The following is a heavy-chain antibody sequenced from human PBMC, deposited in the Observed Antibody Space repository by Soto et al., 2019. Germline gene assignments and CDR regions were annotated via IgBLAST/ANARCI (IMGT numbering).Heavy chain of an antibody. CDR3: AREKRLGELSLVDY. Sequence: QVQLQESGPGLVKPSQTLSLTCTVSGGSISSGGYYWSWIRQHPGKGLEWIGYIYYSGSTYYNPSLKSRVTISVDTSKNQFSLKLSSVTAADTAVYYCAREKRLGELSLVDYWGQGTLVTVSP. CDR2: IYYSGST. J-gene: IGHJ4*02. V-gene: IGHV4-31*03. CDR1: GGSISSGGYY. D-gene: IGHD3-16*02.